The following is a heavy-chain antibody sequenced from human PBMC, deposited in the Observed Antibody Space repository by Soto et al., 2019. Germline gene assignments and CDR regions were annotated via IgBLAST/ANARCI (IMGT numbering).Heavy chain of an antibody. J-gene: IGHJ4*02. Sequence: PSETLSLTCTVSGASITFGGYSWSWIRQTPGKGLEWIGYINHLETTFYNPSFESRLTLSIDRAKNQFSLKLHSMSAADRAVYFCARGGGSDSFDYWGKGILVTVSS. D-gene: IGHD1-26*01. CDR1: GASITFGGYS. CDR3: ARGGGSDSFDY. CDR2: INHLETT. V-gene: IGHV4-30-2*01.